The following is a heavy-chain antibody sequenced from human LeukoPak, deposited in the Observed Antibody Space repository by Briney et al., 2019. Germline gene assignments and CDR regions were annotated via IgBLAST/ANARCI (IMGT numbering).Heavy chain of an antibody. CDR1: GYTFTSYA. CDR2: INAGNGNT. Sequence: ASVKVSCKASGYTFTSYAMHWVRQAPGQRLEWMGWINAGNGNTKYSHKFQGRVTITRDTSASTAYMELSSLRSEDTAVYYCAREYYDSSGYYLFDYWGQGTLVTVSS. CDR3: AREYYDSSGYYLFDY. J-gene: IGHJ4*02. V-gene: IGHV1-3*01. D-gene: IGHD3-22*01.